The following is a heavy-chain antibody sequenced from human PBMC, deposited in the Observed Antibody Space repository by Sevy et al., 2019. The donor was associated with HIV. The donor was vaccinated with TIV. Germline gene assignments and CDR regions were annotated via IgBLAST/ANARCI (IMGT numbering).Heavy chain of an antibody. Sequence: GGYLRLSCAASGFTFSSYSMNWVRQAPGKGLEWVSSISSSSSYIYYADSVKGRFTISRDNAKNSLYLQMNSLRAEDTAVHYCAITPFSYTCSRSSGGMDVWGQGTLVTVSS. V-gene: IGHV3-21*01. CDR3: AITPFSYTCSRSSGGMDV. J-gene: IGHJ6*02. D-gene: IGHD6-13*01. CDR1: GFTFSSYS. CDR2: ISSSSSYI.